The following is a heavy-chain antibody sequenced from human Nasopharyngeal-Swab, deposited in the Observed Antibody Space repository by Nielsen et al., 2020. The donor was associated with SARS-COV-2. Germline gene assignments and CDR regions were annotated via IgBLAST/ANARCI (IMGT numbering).Heavy chain of an antibody. CDR2: ISTGGTT. V-gene: IGHV3-53*05. Sequence: GGSLRLSCAASGFTVTYNYMSWVRQAPGKGLEWVSLISTGGTTSYADSVKGRFTISRDSFKNTLYLQLNSLRAEDTAVYYCARAERDDYYDSSGYYRPSGLQEGAFDIWGQGTMVTVSS. D-gene: IGHD3-22*01. J-gene: IGHJ3*02. CDR1: GFTVTYNY. CDR3: ARAERDDYYDSSGYYRPSGLQEGAFDI.